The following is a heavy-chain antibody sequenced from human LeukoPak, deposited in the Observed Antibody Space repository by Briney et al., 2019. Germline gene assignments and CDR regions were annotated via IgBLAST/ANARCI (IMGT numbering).Heavy chain of an antibody. J-gene: IGHJ4*02. CDR3: AKRPIYYYDSSGYADY. CDR1: EFTFSSYA. D-gene: IGHD3-22*01. CDR2: IRGRGGST. Sequence: PVGSLRLACAASEFTFSSYAMSWVRQPPGKGMDWVSAIRGRGGSTYYADSVKGRFTISRDNSKNTLYLQMNSLRAEDTAVYYCAKRPIYYYDSSGYADYWGQGTLVTVSS. V-gene: IGHV3-23*01.